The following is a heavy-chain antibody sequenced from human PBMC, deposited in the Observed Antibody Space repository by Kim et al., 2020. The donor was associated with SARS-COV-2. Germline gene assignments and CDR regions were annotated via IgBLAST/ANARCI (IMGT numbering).Heavy chain of an antibody. J-gene: IGHJ6*03. D-gene: IGHD4-4*01. Sequence: YADSVKGRFTISRDNSKNTLYLQMNSLRAEDTAVYYCALQGQAYYYYMDVWGKGTTVTVSS. V-gene: IGHV3-30*02. CDR3: ALQGQAYYYYMDV.